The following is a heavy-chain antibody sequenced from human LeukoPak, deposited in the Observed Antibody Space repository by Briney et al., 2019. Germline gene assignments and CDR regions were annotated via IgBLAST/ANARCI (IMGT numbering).Heavy chain of an antibody. CDR1: GGTFSSYA. CDR2: IIPIFGTA. J-gene: IGHJ4*02. D-gene: IGHD3-10*01. Sequence: SVKVSCKASGGTFSSYAISWVRQAPGQGLEWMGGIIPIFGTAHYAQKFQGRVTITADESTSPAYMELSSLRSEDTAVYSCARKTITVVRGVPITDGFDYWGQGTLVTVSS. V-gene: IGHV1-69*13. CDR3: ARKTITVVRGVPITDGFDY.